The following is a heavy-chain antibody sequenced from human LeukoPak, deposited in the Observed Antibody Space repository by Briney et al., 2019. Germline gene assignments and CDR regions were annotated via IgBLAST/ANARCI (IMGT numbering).Heavy chain of an antibody. V-gene: IGHV3-33*01. CDR2: IWYDGSNE. J-gene: IGHJ4*02. D-gene: IGHD2-15*01. CDR3: ARAATGIDF. CDR1: GFTFSSYG. Sequence: GRPLRLSCAASGFTFSSYGMHWVRQAPGKGLEWVAVIWYDGSNEYYADSVKGRFTISRDNSMSTLQLQMNSLRAEDTAVYYCARAATGIDFWGQGTLVTVSS.